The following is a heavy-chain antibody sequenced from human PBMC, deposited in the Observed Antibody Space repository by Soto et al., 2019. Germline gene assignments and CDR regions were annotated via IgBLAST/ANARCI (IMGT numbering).Heavy chain of an antibody. Sequence: QVQLVESGGGVVQPGRSLRLSCAASGFTFSSYAMHWVRQAPGKGLEWVAVISYDGSNKYYADSVKGRFTISRDNSKNTLYLQMNSLRAEDTAVYYCARVVWGSYSHYYYGMDVWGQGTTVTVSS. CDR1: GFTFSSYA. CDR3: ARVVWGSYSHYYYGMDV. CDR2: ISYDGSNK. D-gene: IGHD1-26*01. V-gene: IGHV3-30-3*01. J-gene: IGHJ6*02.